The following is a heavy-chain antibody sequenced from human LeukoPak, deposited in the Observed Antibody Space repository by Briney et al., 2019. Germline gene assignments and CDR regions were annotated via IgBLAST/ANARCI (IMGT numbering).Heavy chain of an antibody. J-gene: IGHJ4*02. Sequence: GASVKVSCKASGGTFSSYDINWVRQATGQGLEWMGWMNPNSGNTGYAQKFQGRVTMTRNTSISTAYMELSSLRSEDTAVYYCARGAFRYYDSSGYYRPFDYWGQGTLVTVSS. CDR1: GGTFSSYD. CDR3: ARGAFRYYDSSGYYRPFDY. D-gene: IGHD3-22*01. V-gene: IGHV1-8*02. CDR2: MNPNSGNT.